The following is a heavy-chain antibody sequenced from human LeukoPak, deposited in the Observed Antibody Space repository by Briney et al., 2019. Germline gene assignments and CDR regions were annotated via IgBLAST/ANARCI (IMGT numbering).Heavy chain of an antibody. Sequence: PSQTLSLTCTVSGGSISSGGYYWSWIRQHPGKGLEWIGYIYYSGSTYYNPSLKSRVTISVDTSKNQFSLKLSSVTAADTAVYYCARAPLSPSLRFLEWQRGYYFDYWGQGTLVTVSS. CDR1: GGSISSGGYY. CDR3: ARAPLSPSLRFLEWQRGYYFDY. J-gene: IGHJ4*02. CDR2: IYYSGST. V-gene: IGHV4-30-4*08. D-gene: IGHD3-3*01.